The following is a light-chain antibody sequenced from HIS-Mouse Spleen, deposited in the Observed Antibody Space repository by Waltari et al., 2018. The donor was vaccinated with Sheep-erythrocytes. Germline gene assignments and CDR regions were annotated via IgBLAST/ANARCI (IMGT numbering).Light chain of an antibody. J-gene: IGKJ3*01. CDR2: LGS. CDR1: QSLLHSNGYNY. V-gene: IGKV2-28*01. Sequence: DIVMTQYPLSLPVTPGEPASIPCRSSQSLLHSNGYNYLDWYLQKPGQSPQLLIYLGSNRASGVPDRFSGSGSGTDFTLKISRVEAEDVGVYYCMQALQTPFTFGPGTKVDIK. CDR3: MQALQTPFT.